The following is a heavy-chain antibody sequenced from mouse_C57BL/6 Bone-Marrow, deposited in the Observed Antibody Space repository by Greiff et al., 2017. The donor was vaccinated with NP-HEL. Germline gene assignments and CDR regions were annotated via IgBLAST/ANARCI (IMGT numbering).Heavy chain of an antibody. CDR1: GYTFTSYG. Sequence: VQLQQSGAELARPGASVKLSCKASGYTFTSYGISWVKQRTGQGLEWIGEIYPRSGNTYYNEKFKGKATLTADKSSSTAYMELRSLTSEDSAVYFCARRFYGKGGYFDVWGTGTTVTVSS. J-gene: IGHJ1*03. D-gene: IGHD2-1*01. CDR3: ARRFYGKGGYFDV. CDR2: IYPRSGNT. V-gene: IGHV1-81*01.